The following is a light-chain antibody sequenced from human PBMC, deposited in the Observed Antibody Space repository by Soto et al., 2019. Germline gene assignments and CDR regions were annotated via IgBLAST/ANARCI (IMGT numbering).Light chain of an antibody. V-gene: IGKV1-39*01. J-gene: IGKJ1*01. Sequence: IQLTQSPSVLSASLGDRVSITCRASQNVKNYLSGYQQKPGKAPKLLIYSASSLQRGVPSRFSGSVFGTDFSLTIDSLQPEDFASYYCQQSYSTPWTFGRGTKVDIK. CDR1: QNVKNY. CDR3: QQSYSTPWT. CDR2: SAS.